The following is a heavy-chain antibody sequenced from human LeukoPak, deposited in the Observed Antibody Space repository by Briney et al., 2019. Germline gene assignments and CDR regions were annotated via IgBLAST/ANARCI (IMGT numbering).Heavy chain of an antibody. D-gene: IGHD6-13*01. J-gene: IGHJ5*02. Sequence: SETLSLTCAVYGGSFSGYYWSWIRQPPGNGLEWIGEINHSGSTNYNPSLKSRVTISVDTSKNQFSLKLSSVTAADTAVYYCARVSAAAGTSWFDPWGQGTLVTVSS. CDR2: INHSGST. CDR3: ARVSAAAGTSWFDP. CDR1: GGSFSGYY. V-gene: IGHV4-34*01.